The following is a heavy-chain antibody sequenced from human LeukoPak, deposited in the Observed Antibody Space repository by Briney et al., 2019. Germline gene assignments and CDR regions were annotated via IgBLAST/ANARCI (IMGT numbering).Heavy chain of an antibody. CDR3: AKDPNGSYAIYYFDY. J-gene: IGHJ4*02. V-gene: IGHV3-23*01. CDR2: ISGSGGST. Sequence: GGSLRLSCAASGFTSSGFTFSSYSMSWVRQAPGKGLEWVSAISGSGGSTYYADSVKGRFTISRDNSKNTLYLQMNSLRAEDTAVYYCAKDPNGSYAIYYFDYWGQGTLVTVSS. D-gene: IGHD1-26*01. CDR1: GFTFSSYS.